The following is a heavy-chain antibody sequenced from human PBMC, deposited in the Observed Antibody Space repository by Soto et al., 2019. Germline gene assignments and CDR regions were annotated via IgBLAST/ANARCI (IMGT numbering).Heavy chain of an antibody. D-gene: IGHD1-1*01. CDR2: IYYSGST. CDR3: ARDLPSEYKAMDYYYGMDA. Sequence: SETLSITCTVSGGSISSYYGSWIRQPPGKGLEWIGYIYYSGSTNYNPSLKSRVTISVDTSKNQFSLKLSSVTAADTAVYYCARDLPSEYKAMDYYYGMDAWGQGPTVTFS. V-gene: IGHV4-59*01. CDR1: GGSISSYY. J-gene: IGHJ6*02.